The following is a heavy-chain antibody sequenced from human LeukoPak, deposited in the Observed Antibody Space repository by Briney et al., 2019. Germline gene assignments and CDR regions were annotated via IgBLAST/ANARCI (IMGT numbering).Heavy chain of an antibody. Sequence: SETLSLTCTVSGGSISSYYWSWIRQPPGKGLEWIGYIYYSGSTNYNPSLKSRVTISVDTSKNQFSLKLSSVTAADTAVYYCASSPYFDWLWDYWGQGTLVTVSS. D-gene: IGHD3-9*01. V-gene: IGHV4-59*08. J-gene: IGHJ4*02. CDR1: GGSISSYY. CDR3: ASSPYFDWLWDY. CDR2: IYYSGST.